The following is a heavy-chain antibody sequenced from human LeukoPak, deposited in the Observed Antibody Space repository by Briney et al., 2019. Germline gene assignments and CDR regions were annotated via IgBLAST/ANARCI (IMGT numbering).Heavy chain of an antibody. CDR1: GFTFSSYW. D-gene: IGHD6-13*01. CDR2: IKEDGSEK. CDR3: AREPGIAAAGTGNWFDP. V-gene: IGHV3-7*03. J-gene: IGHJ5*02. Sequence: PGGSLRLSCAASGFTFSSYWMSWVRQVPGKGLEWVANIKEDGSEKYYVDSVKGRFTISRDNAKNSLFLQMNSLRAEDTAVYYCAREPGIAAAGTGNWFDPWGQGTLVTVSS.